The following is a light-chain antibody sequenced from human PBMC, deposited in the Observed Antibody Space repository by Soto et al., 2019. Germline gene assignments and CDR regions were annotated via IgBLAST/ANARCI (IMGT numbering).Light chain of an antibody. Sequence: DIVMTQSPDSLAVSLGERATINCKSSQSVLYSSNNKNYLTWYQQKPGQPPKLLIYWASTRESGVPDRFSGSGSGTDFTLTISSLQAEDGVVYYCQQYYSTPPAFGQGTKVVI. V-gene: IGKV4-1*01. CDR2: WAS. J-gene: IGKJ1*01. CDR1: QSVLYSSNNKNY. CDR3: QQYYSTPPA.